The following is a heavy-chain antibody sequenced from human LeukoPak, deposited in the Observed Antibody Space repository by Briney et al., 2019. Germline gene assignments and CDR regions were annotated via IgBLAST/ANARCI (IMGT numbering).Heavy chain of an antibody. J-gene: IGHJ6*03. D-gene: IGHD6-19*01. CDR2: ISSSSSTI. Sequence: GGSLRLSCAASGFTFSSYSMNWVRKAPGQGLEWVSYISSSSSTIYYADSVKGRFTISRDNAKNSLYLQMNSLRAEDPALDYCAKRSSSGWEPLGDYYYMDVWGKGTTVTVSS. CDR3: AKRSSSGWEPLGDYYYMDV. V-gene: IGHV3-48*01. CDR1: GFTFSSYS.